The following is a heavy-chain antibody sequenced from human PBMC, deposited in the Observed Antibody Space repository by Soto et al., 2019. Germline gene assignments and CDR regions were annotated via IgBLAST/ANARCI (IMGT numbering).Heavy chain of an antibody. CDR1: GFSFSSNW. J-gene: IGHJ4*02. CDR2: INTDGTTT. CDR3: ARFGNYYETNGFLY. D-gene: IGHD3-22*01. V-gene: IGHV3-74*01. Sequence: GGSLRLSCAASGFSFSSNWMHWIRQAPGKGLVWVSRINTDGTTTTYADSVKGRFTISRDNAKNTVYLQMNSLRAEDTAVYYCARFGNYYETNGFLYWGLGTLVTVSS.